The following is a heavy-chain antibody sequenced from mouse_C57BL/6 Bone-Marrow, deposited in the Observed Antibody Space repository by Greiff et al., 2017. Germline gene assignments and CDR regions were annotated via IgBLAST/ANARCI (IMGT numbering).Heavy chain of an antibody. V-gene: IGHV1-55*01. J-gene: IGHJ2*01. Sequence: VQLQQSGAELVKPGASVKMSCKASGYTFTSYWITWVKQRPGQGLEWIGDIYPGSGSTNYNEKFKSKATLTVDTSSSTAYMQLSSLTSEDSAVYYCAREGDYSNSYYFDYWGQGTTLTVSS. D-gene: IGHD2-5*01. CDR2: IYPGSGST. CDR3: AREGDYSNSYYFDY. CDR1: GYTFTSYW.